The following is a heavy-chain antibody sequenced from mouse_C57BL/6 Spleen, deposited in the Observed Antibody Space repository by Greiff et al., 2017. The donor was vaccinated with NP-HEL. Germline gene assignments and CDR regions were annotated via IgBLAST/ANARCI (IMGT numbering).Heavy chain of an antibody. J-gene: IGHJ3*01. Sequence: QVQLKQPGTELVKPGASVKLSCKASGYTFTSYWMHWVKQRPGQGLEWIGNINPSNGGTNYNEKFKSKATLTVDKSSSTAYMQLSSLTSEDSAVYYCAREEPYDGYSFAYWGQGTLVTVSA. D-gene: IGHD2-3*01. CDR3: AREEPYDGYSFAY. CDR2: INPSNGGT. CDR1: GYTFTSYW. V-gene: IGHV1-53*01.